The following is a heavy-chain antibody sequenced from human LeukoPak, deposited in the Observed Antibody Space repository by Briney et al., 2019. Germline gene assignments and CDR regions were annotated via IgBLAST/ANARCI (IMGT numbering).Heavy chain of an antibody. CDR2: IYASGTTS. J-gene: IGHJ5*02. Sequence: SETLSLTCDVSGDSISTGGYSWTWMRQPPGKTLEWIGYIYASGTTSSYSPSLQSRIIMSADTSKNQFSLKLTSVTAADTAVYYCSREGYSCPNWFDTWGQGTLVTVSS. V-gene: IGHV4-30-4*07. CDR1: GDSISTGGYS. D-gene: IGHD4-11*01. CDR3: SREGYSCPNWFDT.